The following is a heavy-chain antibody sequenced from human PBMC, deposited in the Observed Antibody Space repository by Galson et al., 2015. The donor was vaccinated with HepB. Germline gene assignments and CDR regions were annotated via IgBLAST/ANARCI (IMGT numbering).Heavy chain of an antibody. CDR3: ATLGYGERDDY. CDR2: ISWRSGSV. CDR1: GFTFDDYA. J-gene: IGHJ4*02. Sequence: SLRLSCAASGFTFDDYAMHWVRQAPGKGLEWVSGISWRSGSVGYADSVKGRFTISRDNAKNSLYLQMNNLRPEDTAVYYCATLGYGERDDYWGQGTLVTVSS. D-gene: IGHD5-18*01. V-gene: IGHV3-9*01.